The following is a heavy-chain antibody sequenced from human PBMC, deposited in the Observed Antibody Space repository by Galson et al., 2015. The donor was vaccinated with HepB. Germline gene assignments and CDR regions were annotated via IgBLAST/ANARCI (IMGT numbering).Heavy chain of an antibody. D-gene: IGHD3-10*01. Sequence: SLRLSCAVSGFTFRNYTMDWVRQAPGKGLEWVAVIYYGGNNKYYADSLRGRFTISRDNSQNTLFLQMNSLRADDTAVYYCARSLVPRYFDVWGQGTLVTVSS. V-gene: IGHV3-30*04. CDR3: ARSLVPRYFDV. J-gene: IGHJ4*02. CDR2: IYYGGNNK. CDR1: GFTFRNYT.